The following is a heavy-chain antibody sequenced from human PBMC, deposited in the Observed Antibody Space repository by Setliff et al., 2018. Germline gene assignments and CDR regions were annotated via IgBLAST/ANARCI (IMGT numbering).Heavy chain of an antibody. D-gene: IGHD3-10*01. CDR1: GYSISSGYY. CDR3: ARGGGYGSGGSFHNAPFDY. V-gene: IGHV4-38-2*02. J-gene: IGHJ4*02. Sequence: PSETLSLTCTVSGYSISSGYYWGWIRQPPGKGLEWIGNIFHTGSTFYNSSLKSRVTISVDTSKNQFSLELRSLTAADTALYYCARGGGYGSGGSFHNAPFDYWGQGMLVTVSS. CDR2: IFHTGST.